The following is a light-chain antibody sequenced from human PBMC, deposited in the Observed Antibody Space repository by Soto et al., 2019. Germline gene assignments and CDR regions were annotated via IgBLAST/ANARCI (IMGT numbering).Light chain of an antibody. J-gene: IGLJ2*01. V-gene: IGLV1-44*01. CDR1: SSNIVSNT. CDR2: SNN. CDR3: AAWDDSLNGHVV. Sequence: QSVLTQPPSASGTPGQRVTISCSGSSSNIVSNTVNWYQQLPGTAPKLRIYSNNQRPSGVPDRFSGSKSGTSASLAISGLQSEDEADYYCAAWDDSLNGHVVFGGGTKLTVL.